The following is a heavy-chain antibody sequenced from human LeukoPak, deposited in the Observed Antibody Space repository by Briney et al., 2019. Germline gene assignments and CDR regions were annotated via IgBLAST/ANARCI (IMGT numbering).Heavy chain of an antibody. V-gene: IGHV3-33*06. D-gene: IGHD2-21*01. CDR2: IWYDGSNK. CDR1: GFTFSSYG. Sequence: PGRSLRLSCAASGFTFSSYGMHWVRQAPGKGLEWVAVIWYDGSNKYYADSVTGRFTISRDNSKNTLYLQMNSLRAEDTAVYYCAKSGNSFAHYYMDVWGKGTTVTVSS. J-gene: IGHJ6*03. CDR3: AKSGNSFAHYYMDV.